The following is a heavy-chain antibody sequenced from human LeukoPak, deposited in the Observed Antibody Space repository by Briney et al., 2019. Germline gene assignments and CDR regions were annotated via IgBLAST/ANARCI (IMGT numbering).Heavy chain of an antibody. D-gene: IGHD2-15*01. CDR3: ARTRGDIVVGDAFDI. Sequence: ASVKGSCKASGYTFTGYYMHWVRQAPGQGLEWMGWINPNSGGTNYAQKFQGRVTMTRDTSISTAYMELSRLRSDDTAVYYCARTRGDIVVGDAFDIWGQGTMVTVSS. CDR1: GYTFTGYY. V-gene: IGHV1-2*02. J-gene: IGHJ3*02. CDR2: INPNSGGT.